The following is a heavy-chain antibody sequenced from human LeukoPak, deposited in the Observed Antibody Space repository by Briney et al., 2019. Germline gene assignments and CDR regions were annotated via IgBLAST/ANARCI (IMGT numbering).Heavy chain of an antibody. J-gene: IGHJ4*02. V-gene: IGHV4-4*02. Sequence: PSGTLSLTCGVSGGSFSSTNWWTWVRQPPGEGLEWIGEVHLSGRTNYNPSLESRVTMSVDMSENHISLKLTSVTAADTAVYYCAREGGPYRPLDYSGQGTLVTVSS. CDR3: AREGGPYRPLDY. CDR1: GGSFSSTNW. CDR2: VHLSGRT.